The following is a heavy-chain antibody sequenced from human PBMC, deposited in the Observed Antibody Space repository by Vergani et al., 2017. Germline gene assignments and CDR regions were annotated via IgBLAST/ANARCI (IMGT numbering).Heavy chain of an antibody. J-gene: IGHJ4*02. Sequence: EVQMVESGGGLVKPGGSLRLSCAASGFTFSSYAMSWVRQAPGKGLEWVSAISGSGGSTYYADSVKGRFTISRDNSKNTLYLQMNSLGAEYTAVYYCATVMVRGGHFDYGGQGTLVTVSS. D-gene: IGHD3-10*01. V-gene: IGHV3-23*04. CDR1: GFTFSSYA. CDR2: ISGSGGST. CDR3: ATVMVRGGHFDY.